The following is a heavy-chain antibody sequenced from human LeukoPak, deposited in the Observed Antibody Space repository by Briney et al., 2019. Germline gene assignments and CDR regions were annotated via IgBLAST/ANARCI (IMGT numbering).Heavy chain of an antibody. V-gene: IGHV3-48*03. Sequence: GGSLRLSCAASGFTFSTYEMDWVRQAPGKGLEWISYIDSNSRTIHYADSVRGRFTISRDNAKNSLYLQMNSLRAEDTAVYYCARLEELWLKGVDYWGQGTLVTVSS. CDR2: IDSNSRTI. D-gene: IGHD5-18*01. CDR3: ARLEELWLKGVDY. CDR1: GFTFSTYE. J-gene: IGHJ4*02.